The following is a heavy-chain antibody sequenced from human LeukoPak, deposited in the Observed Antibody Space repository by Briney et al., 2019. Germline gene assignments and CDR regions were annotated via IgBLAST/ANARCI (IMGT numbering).Heavy chain of an antibody. Sequence: GGSLRLSCAASGFTFSNAWMSWVRQAPGKGLEWVGRIKSKTDGGTTDYAAPVKGRFTISRDDSKNTLYLQMNSLKTEDTAVYYCTTDRTLLYCSSTSCSDYWGQGTLVTVSS. J-gene: IGHJ4*02. V-gene: IGHV3-15*01. CDR1: GFTFSNAW. D-gene: IGHD2-2*01. CDR3: TTDRTLLYCSSTSCSDY. CDR2: IKSKTDGGTT.